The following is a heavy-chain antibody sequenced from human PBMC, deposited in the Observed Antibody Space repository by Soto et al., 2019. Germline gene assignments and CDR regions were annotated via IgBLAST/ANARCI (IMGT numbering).Heavy chain of an antibody. CDR2: IIPIFGTT. V-gene: IGHV1-69*05. D-gene: IGHD2-2*01. Sequence: GASVKVSCKASGGTFTSYAISWVLQAPGQGIEWMGGIIPIFGTTNYAQKLQGRVTITTDASTSTAYMELSSLRSEDTAVYYCARYMFDIVVVPADVVWLGPWGQGTLVTVSS. CDR1: GGTFTSYA. CDR3: ARYMFDIVVVPADVVWLGP. J-gene: IGHJ5*02.